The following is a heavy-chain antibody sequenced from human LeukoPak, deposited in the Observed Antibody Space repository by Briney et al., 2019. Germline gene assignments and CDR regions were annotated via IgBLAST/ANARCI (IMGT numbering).Heavy chain of an antibody. J-gene: IGHJ4*02. CDR3: ARSAAAGRIVATFGY. CDR2: IKQDESEK. Sequence: PGGSLRLSCAASGFTLSSYWMSWVRQAPGKGLEWVANIKQDESEKYYVDSVKGRFTISRDNAKDSLYLQMNSLRAEDTAVYYCARSAAAGRIVATFGYWGQGTLVIVSS. D-gene: IGHD5-12*01. CDR1: GFTLSSYW. V-gene: IGHV3-7*01.